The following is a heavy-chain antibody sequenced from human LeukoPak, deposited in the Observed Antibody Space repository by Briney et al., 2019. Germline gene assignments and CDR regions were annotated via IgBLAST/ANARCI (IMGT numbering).Heavy chain of an antibody. V-gene: IGHV4-34*01. D-gene: IGHD5-12*01. CDR1: GGSFSGYY. CDR3: ARHVGYSIYRRKIDY. J-gene: IGHJ4*02. CDR2: INHSGST. Sequence: SETLSLTCAVYGGSFSGYYWSWIRQPPGKGLEWIGEINHSGSTYYNPSLKSRVTFSVDTSKNQFSLKLNSVTAADTAVYYCARHVGYSIYRRKIDYWGQGTLVAVSS.